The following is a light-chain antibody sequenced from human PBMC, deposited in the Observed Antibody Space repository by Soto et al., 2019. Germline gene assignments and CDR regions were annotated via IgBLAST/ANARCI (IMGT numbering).Light chain of an antibody. CDR1: SSSVASNS. J-gene: IGLJ3*02. CDR3: AAWDDTLKGCV. Sequence: QSVLTQPPSASGTPGQRVTISCSGSSSSVASNSVTWYQQVPGTAPRLLMYNNDQRPSGVPDRFSGSKSGTSASLAISGLQSEDEAAYYCAAWDDTLKGCVFGGGTKLTVL. V-gene: IGLV1-44*01. CDR2: NND.